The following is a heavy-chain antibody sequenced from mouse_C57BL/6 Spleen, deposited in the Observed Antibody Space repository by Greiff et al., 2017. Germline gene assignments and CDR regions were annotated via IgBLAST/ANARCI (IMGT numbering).Heavy chain of an antibody. D-gene: IGHD1-1*01. CDR1: GYTFTSYG. CDR2: IYPRRGNT. Sequence: VMLVESGAELARPGASVKLSCKASGYTFTSYGISWVKQRTGQGLEWIGEIYPRRGNTYYNEKFKGKATLTADKSSSTAYMELRSLTSEDAAVYFCASPYYGSSFAYWGQGTLVTVSA. CDR3: ASPYYGSSFAY. V-gene: IGHV1-81*01. J-gene: IGHJ3*01.